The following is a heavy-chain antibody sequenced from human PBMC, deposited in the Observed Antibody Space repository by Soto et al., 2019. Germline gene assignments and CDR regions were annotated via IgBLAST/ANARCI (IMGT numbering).Heavy chain of an antibody. CDR2: ISGSGGST. Sequence: GGSLRLSCAASGFTFSNYAMTWFRQAPGKGLEWVSAISGSGGSTYYADSVKGRFTISRDNSKNTLYLQMDSLRAEDTAVYYCANPPPTMESTIYYYYGMDVWGQGTTVTVSS. V-gene: IGHV3-23*01. CDR3: ANPPPTMESTIYYYYGMDV. CDR1: GFTFSNYA. J-gene: IGHJ6*02. D-gene: IGHD1-26*01.